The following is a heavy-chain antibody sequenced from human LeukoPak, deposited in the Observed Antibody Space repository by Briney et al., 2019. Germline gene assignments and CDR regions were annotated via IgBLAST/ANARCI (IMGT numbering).Heavy chain of an antibody. J-gene: IGHJ4*02. CDR3: ASLGDDSSGYSY. Sequence: GASVKVSCKASGGTFSSYAISWVRQAPGQGLEWMGGIIPIFGTANYAQKSQGRVTITADESTSTAYMELSSLRSEDTAVYYCASLGDDSSGYSYWGQGTLVTASS. D-gene: IGHD3-22*01. CDR1: GGTFSSYA. CDR2: IIPIFGTA. V-gene: IGHV1-69*13.